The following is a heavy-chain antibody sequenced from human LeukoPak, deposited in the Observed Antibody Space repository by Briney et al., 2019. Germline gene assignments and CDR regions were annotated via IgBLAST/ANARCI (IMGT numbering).Heavy chain of an antibody. V-gene: IGHV1-18*01. CDR2: ISAYNGNT. CDR1: GYTFTSYG. J-gene: IGHJ4*02. D-gene: IGHD6-13*01. Sequence: ASVKVSCKASGYTFTSYGISWVRQAPGQGLEWMGWISAYNGNTNYAQKLQGRVTMTTDTSTSTAYMELRSLRSDDTAVYYCARGGYSSSWRDSSGLDYWGQGTLVTVSS. CDR3: ARGGYSSSWRDSSGLDY.